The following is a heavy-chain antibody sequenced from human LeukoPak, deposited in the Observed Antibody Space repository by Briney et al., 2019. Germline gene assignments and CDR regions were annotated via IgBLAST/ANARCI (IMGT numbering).Heavy chain of an antibody. CDR1: GFTFSSDA. D-gene: IGHD2-21*02. CDR3: AKDLHIVVVTAILDY. V-gene: IGHV3-23*01. Sequence: GGSLRLSCAASGFTFSSDAMSWVRQAPGKGLEWVSAISGSGGSTYYADSVKGRFTISRDNSKNTLYLQMNSLRAEDTAVYYCAKDLHIVVVTAILDYWGQGTLVTVSS. J-gene: IGHJ4*02. CDR2: ISGSGGST.